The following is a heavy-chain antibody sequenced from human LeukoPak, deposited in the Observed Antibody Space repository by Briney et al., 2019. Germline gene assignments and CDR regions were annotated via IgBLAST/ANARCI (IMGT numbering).Heavy chain of an antibody. V-gene: IGHV4-31*03. D-gene: IGHD6-6*01. CDR3: ARAASSEYSSSSIIFDY. CDR2: IYYSGST. CDR1: GGSISSGGYY. J-gene: IGHJ4*02. Sequence: PSETLSLTCTVSGGSISSGGYYWSWIRQHPGKGLEWIGYIYYSGSTYYNPSLKSRVTISVDTSKNQFSLKLSSVTAADTAVYYCARAASSEYSSSSIIFDYWGQGTLVTVSS.